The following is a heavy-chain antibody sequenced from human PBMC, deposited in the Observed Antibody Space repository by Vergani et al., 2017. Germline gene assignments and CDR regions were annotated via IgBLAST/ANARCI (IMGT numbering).Heavy chain of an antibody. CDR2: IRYDGSNK. CDR1: GFTFNSYG. CDR3: ACYGDYPP. J-gene: IGHJ5*02. V-gene: IGHV3-30*02. Sequence: QVQLVESGGGVVQPGGSLRLSCAASGFTFNSYGIHWVRQAPGKGLEWVASIRYDGSNKYYADSVKGRFTISRDNSKNTLYLQMNSLRAEDTAVYYCACYGDYPPWGQGTLVTVSS. D-gene: IGHD4-17*01.